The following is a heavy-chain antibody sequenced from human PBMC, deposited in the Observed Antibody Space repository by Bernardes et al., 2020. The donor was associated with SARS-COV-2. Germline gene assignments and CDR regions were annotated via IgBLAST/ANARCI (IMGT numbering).Heavy chain of an antibody. CDR1: GGSISRTSYY. J-gene: IGHJ4*02. V-gene: IGHV4-39*01. CDR3: ARPYTSAFGSAFDY. Sequence: SETLSLTCSVSGGSISRTSYYWGWIRQPPGKGLEWIGSIYSSGGTYYNPSLKSRLTISVDTSKNQFSLRLRSVTAADTAVYYCARPYTSAFGSAFDYWGQGTLVTVSS. CDR2: IYSSGGT. D-gene: IGHD3-16*01.